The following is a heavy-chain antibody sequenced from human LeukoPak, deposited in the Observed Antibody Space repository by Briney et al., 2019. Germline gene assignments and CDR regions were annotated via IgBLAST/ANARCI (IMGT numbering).Heavy chain of an antibody. CDR2: IYSGGST. V-gene: IGHV3-53*01. J-gene: IGHJ4*02. CDR3: AKKTDSSGSGDY. D-gene: IGHD3-22*01. CDR1: GFSVSSNY. Sequence: GGSLRLSCAASGFSVSSNYMSWVRQAPGKGLECVSVIYSGGSTYYADSVKGRFTISRDNSKNTLYLQMNSLRAEDTAVYYCAKKTDSSGSGDYWGQGTLVTVSS.